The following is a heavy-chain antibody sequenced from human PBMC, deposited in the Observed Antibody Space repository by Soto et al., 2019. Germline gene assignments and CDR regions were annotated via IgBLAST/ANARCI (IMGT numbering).Heavy chain of an antibody. CDR3: ARLDSSAYYYYYGVDV. Sequence: ASETLSLTCTVSGGSISSYYWSWIRQPPGKGLEWIGYIYYSGSTNYNPSLKSRVAISVDTSKNQFSLKLTSVTAADTAVYYCARLDSSAYYYYYGVDVWGQGTTVTVSS. V-gene: IGHV4-59*08. J-gene: IGHJ6*02. CDR1: GGSISSYY. CDR2: IYYSGST. D-gene: IGHD3-22*01.